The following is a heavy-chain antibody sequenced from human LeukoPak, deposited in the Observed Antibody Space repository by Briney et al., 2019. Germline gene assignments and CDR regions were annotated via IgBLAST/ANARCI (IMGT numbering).Heavy chain of an antibody. J-gene: IGHJ4*02. CDR2: IYHSGST. CDR3: ARAEAVAVEMATKSGFQFDY. D-gene: IGHD5-24*01. Sequence: PSQTLSLTCTVSGGSISSGGYYWSWIRQPPGKGLEWIGYIYHSGSTYYNPSLKSRVTISVDRSKNQFSLKLSSVTAADTAVYYCARAEAVAVEMATKSGFQFDYWGQGALVTVSS. V-gene: IGHV4-30-2*01. CDR1: GGSISSGGYY.